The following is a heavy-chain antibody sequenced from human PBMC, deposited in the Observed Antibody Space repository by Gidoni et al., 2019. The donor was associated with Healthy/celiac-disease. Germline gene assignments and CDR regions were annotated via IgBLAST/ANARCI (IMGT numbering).Heavy chain of an antibody. CDR3: AADLSTVAEGGRDY. J-gene: IGHJ4*02. Sequence: QMQLVQSGPEVKKPGTSVKVSCTASGFTFTSSAVQWVRQARGQRLEWIGWIVVGSGNTNYAQKFQERVTITRDMSTSTAYMELSSLRSEDTAVYYCAADLSTVAEGGRDYWGQGTLVTVSS. D-gene: IGHD4-17*01. CDR2: IVVGSGNT. V-gene: IGHV1-58*01. CDR1: GFTFTSSA.